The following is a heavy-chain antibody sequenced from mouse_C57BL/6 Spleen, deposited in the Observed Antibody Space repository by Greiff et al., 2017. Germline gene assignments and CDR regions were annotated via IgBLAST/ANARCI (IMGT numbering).Heavy chain of an antibody. CDR2: IDPETGGT. CDR3: TKSYYSNYPWFAY. D-gene: IGHD2-5*01. J-gene: IGHJ3*01. V-gene: IGHV1-15*01. Sequence: VQLQQSGAELVRPGASVTLSCKASGYTFTDYEMHWVKQTPVHGLEWIGAIDPETGGTAYNQKFKGKAILTADKSSSTAYMELRSLTSEDSAVYYCTKSYYSNYPWFAYWGQGTLVTVSA. CDR1: GYTFTDYE.